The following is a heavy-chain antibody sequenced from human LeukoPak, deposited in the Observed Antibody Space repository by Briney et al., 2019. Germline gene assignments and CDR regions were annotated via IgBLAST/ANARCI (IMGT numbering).Heavy chain of an antibody. CDR1: GFTFSSYG. V-gene: IGHV3-30*18. D-gene: IGHD2-8*01. Sequence: GGSLRLSCAASGFTFSSYGMHWVRQAPGKGLEWVAVISYDGSNKYYADSVKGRFTFSRDNSKNTLYLQMNSLRAEDTAVYYCAKEYCSNSVCHSLDYWGQGTLVTVSS. CDR2: ISYDGSNK. J-gene: IGHJ4*02. CDR3: AKEYCSNSVCHSLDY.